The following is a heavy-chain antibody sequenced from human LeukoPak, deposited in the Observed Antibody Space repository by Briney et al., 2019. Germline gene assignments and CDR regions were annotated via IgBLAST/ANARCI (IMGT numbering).Heavy chain of an antibody. CDR1: GYTLTELS. CDR2: INPSGGST. V-gene: IGHV1-46*01. CDR3: ARDLKYSSGWSRNDAFDI. D-gene: IGHD6-19*01. J-gene: IGHJ3*02. Sequence: ASVKVSCKVSGYTLTELSMHWVRQAPGQGLEWMGIINPSGGSTSYAQKFQGRVTMTRDTSTSTVYMELSSLRSEDTAVYYCARDLKYSSGWSRNDAFDIWGQGTMVTVSS.